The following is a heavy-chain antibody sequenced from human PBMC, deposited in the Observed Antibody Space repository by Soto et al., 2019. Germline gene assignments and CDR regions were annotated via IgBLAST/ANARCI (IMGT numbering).Heavy chain of an antibody. V-gene: IGHV3-23*01. CDR1: GFTFSSYA. CDR3: AKGLMLIENQLVKRSLVY. CDR2: IGARGATT. D-gene: IGHD6-13*01. Sequence: PGGSLRLSCSASGFTFSSYAMSWVRQAPVNGLEWVSTIGARGATTYYADSVKGRFTISRDNSKNTMYLQMNSLRAEDTAIYYCAKGLMLIENQLVKRSLVYWGQGTLVTVSS. J-gene: IGHJ4*02.